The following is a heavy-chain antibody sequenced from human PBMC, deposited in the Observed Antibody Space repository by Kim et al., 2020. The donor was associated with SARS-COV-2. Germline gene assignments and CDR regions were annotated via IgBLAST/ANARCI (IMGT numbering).Heavy chain of an antibody. J-gene: IGHJ4*02. CDR1: GFTFSSYE. V-gene: IGHV3-48*03. CDR3: ARGPNYSPFDY. CDR2: IIGSCTTI. D-gene: IGHD4-4*01. Sequence: GGSLRLSCTASGFTFSSYEMNWVRQAPGKGLEWVSYIIGSCTTIYYADSVRGRVTISRDNDKNSLFLQMNSLRAEDTAVYYCARGPNYSPFDYWGQGTLVTVSS.